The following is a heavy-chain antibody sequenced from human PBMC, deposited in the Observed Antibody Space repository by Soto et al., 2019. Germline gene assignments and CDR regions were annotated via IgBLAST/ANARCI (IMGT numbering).Heavy chain of an antibody. J-gene: IGHJ5*02. CDR2: IYYSGST. CDR3: ARHPIRQVEYSSSSAYGGWFDP. D-gene: IGHD6-6*01. V-gene: IGHV4-39*01. Sequence: QLQLQESGPGLVKPSETLSLTCTVSGGSISSSSYYWGWIRQPPGKGLEWIGSIYYSGSTYYNPSLKSRVTISVDTSKNQFSLKLSSVTDADTAVYYCARHPIRQVEYSSSSAYGGWFDPWGQGTLVTVSS. CDR1: GGSISSSSYY.